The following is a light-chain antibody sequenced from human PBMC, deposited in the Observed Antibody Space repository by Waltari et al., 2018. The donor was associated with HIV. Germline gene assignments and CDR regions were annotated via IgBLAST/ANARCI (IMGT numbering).Light chain of an antibody. Sequence: DIQMTQSPSTLSASVGDRVTITCRASQSLSNWLAWYQQKPGKAPKLLIYKASNLETGVPSRFSGRGSGTEFSLTISSLQPDDFATYYCQQYNSYSPVTFGGGTKVEIK. CDR2: KAS. J-gene: IGKJ4*01. CDR1: QSLSNW. V-gene: IGKV1-5*03. CDR3: QQYNSYSPVT.